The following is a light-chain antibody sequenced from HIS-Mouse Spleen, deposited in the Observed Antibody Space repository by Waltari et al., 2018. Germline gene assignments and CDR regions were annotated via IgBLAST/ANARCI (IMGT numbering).Light chain of an antibody. Sequence: QSALTQPRSVSGSPGQSVTISCTGPSSDVGVYNLVSWYQQHPGKAPKLMIYDVSKRPSGVPDRFSGSKSGNTASLTIAGLQAEDEADYYCCSYAGSYSYVFGTGTKVTVL. CDR3: CSYAGSYSYV. J-gene: IGLJ1*01. V-gene: IGLV2-11*01. CDR2: DVS. CDR1: SSDVGVYNL.